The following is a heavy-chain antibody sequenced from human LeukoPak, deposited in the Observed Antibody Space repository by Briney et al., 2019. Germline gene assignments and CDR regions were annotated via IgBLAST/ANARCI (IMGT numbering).Heavy chain of an antibody. D-gene: IGHD3-22*01. Sequence: SETLSLTCTVSGGSISSSSYYWGWLRQPPGKGLEWIGSIYYSGSTYYNPSLKSRVTISVDTSKNQFSLKLSSVTAADTAVYYCARRPDDSSGYYYVGPLTFDYWGQGTLVTVSS. V-gene: IGHV4-39*01. CDR3: ARRPDDSSGYYYVGPLTFDY. CDR2: IYYSGST. CDR1: GGSISSSSYY. J-gene: IGHJ4*02.